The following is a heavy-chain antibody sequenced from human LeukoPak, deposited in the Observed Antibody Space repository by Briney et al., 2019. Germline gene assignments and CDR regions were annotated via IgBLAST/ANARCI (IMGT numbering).Heavy chain of an antibody. CDR2: FDPEDGET. CDR1: GYTFTDYY. J-gene: IGHJ4*02. Sequence: GASVKVSCKTSGYTFTDYYIHWVRQAPGKGLEWMGGFDPEDGETIYAQKFQGRVTMTRDTSTSTVYMELSSLRSEDTAVYYCARDREGDPTFDYWGQGTLVTVSS. D-gene: IGHD3-16*01. V-gene: IGHV1-24*01. CDR3: ARDREGDPTFDY.